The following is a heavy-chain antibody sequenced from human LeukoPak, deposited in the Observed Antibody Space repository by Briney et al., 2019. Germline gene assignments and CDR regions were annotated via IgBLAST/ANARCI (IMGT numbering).Heavy chain of an antibody. D-gene: IGHD3-16*01. J-gene: IGHJ4*02. CDR2: ISNIGTT. Sequence: PSETLSLTCAVSGASFSDYYWSWIRQSPEKGLEWVGEISNIGTTSYNPPPNSRVIMSVDTSKNQVYLRLGSVTAADTAVYYCARGGYGPRLGNWGQGTLVTVSS. CDR3: ARGGYGPRLGN. CDR1: GASFSDYY. V-gene: IGHV4-34*01.